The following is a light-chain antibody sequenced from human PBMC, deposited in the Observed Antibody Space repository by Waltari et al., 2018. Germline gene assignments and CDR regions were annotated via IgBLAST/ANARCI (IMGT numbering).Light chain of an antibody. CDR1: RSDIGGYNR. CDR2: EVS. CDR3: SSYAGSSTYI. V-gene: IGLV2-8*01. Sequence: QAALTQPPSMSGSPGQSVTISCTGTRSDIGGYNRVYWYQQHPGKAPKLMIYEVSQRPSGVSDRFSGSKSGNTASLTISGLQAEDEADYYCSSYAGSSTYIFGAGTRLTVL. J-gene: IGLJ1*01.